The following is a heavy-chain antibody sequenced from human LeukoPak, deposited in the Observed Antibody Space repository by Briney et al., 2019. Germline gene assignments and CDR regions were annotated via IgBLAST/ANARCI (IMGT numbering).Heavy chain of an antibody. D-gene: IGHD6-13*01. CDR3: ARGQYSSSWYPFDY. J-gene: IGHJ4*02. CDR2: MSPDSGNT. CDR1: GYTFTSYY. V-gene: IGHV1-8*01. Sequence: ASVKVSCKTSGYTFTSYYINWVRQATGQGLEWMGRMSPDSGNTGYAQNFQGRVTMTGNTSIGTAYMELSSLRSEDTAVYFCARGQYSSSWYPFDYWGQGTLVTVSS.